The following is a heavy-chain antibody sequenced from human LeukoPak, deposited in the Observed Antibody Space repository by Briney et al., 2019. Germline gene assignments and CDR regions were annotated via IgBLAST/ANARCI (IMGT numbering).Heavy chain of an antibody. CDR2: IYYSGST. CDR3: AGEAMVRGVIISY. CDR1: GGSISSGDYY. D-gene: IGHD3-10*01. V-gene: IGHV4-30-4*01. J-gene: IGHJ4*02. Sequence: SETLSLTCTVSGGSISSGDYYWSWIRQPPGKGLEWIGYIYYSGSTYYNPSLKSRVTISVDTSKNQFSLKLSSVTAADTAVYYCAGEAMVRGVIISYWGQGTLVTVSS.